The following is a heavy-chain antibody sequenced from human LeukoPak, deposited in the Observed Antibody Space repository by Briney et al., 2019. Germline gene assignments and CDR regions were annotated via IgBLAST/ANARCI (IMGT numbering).Heavy chain of an antibody. V-gene: IGHV1-8*02. J-gene: IGHJ5*02. CDR3: ARTIVARRAGSWFDP. D-gene: IGHD6-6*01. CDR1: GYTFTSYD. Sequence: ASVKVSCKASGYTFTSYDINWVRQATGQGLEWMGWMNPNSGNTGYAQKFQGRVTMTRNTSISTAYMELSSLRSEDTAVYYCARTIVARRAGSWFDPWGQGTLVTVSS. CDR2: MNPNSGNT.